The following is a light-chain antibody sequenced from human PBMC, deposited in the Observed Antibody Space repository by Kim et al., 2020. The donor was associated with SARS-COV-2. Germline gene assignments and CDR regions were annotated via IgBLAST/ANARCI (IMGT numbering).Light chain of an antibody. Sequence: SETSCCTATKRDIGGLNDESAHEHRPGKTPKLMIYAVTNWTSAVPDRFSGSKSGNTASLTISGLQAEGEDDCYCCANAGSDILLFGGGTQLTVL. V-gene: IGLV2-11*01. CDR3: CANAGSDILL. J-gene: IGLJ2*01. CDR1: KRDIGGLND. CDR2: AVT.